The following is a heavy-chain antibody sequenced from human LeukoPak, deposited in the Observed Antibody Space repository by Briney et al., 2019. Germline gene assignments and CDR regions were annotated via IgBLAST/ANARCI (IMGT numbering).Heavy chain of an antibody. D-gene: IGHD3-22*01. CDR3: ARDLYDSSGLDY. J-gene: IGHJ4*02. Sequence: GGSLRLSCPASGFTFSSYWMSWVRQAPGKGLEWVANIKQDGSEKYYVDSVKGRFTISRDNAKNSLYLQMNSLRAEDTAVYYCARDLYDSSGLDYWGQGTLVTVSS. CDR2: IKQDGSEK. V-gene: IGHV3-7*01. CDR1: GFTFSSYW.